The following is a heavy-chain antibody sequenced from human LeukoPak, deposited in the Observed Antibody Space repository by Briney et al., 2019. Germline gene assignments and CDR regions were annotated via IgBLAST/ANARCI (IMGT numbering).Heavy chain of an antibody. CDR2: IYPGDSDT. CDR3: ARQGFGAVAEYYFDY. D-gene: IGHD6-19*01. V-gene: IGHV5-51*07. Sequence: GESLKISCKGSGYSFTSYWIGWVHQMPGKGLEWMGIIYPGDSDTRYSPSFQGQVTISADKSISTAYLQWSSLKASDTAMYYCARQGFGAVAEYYFDYWGQGTLVTVSS. J-gene: IGHJ4*02. CDR1: GYSFTSYW.